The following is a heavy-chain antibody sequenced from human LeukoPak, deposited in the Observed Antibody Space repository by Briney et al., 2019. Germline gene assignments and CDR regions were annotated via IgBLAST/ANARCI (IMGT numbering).Heavy chain of an antibody. V-gene: IGHV3-48*03. Sequence: GGSLRLSCAASGFTFSSYEMNWVRQAPGKGLEWVSYISSSGSNIYYAASVKGRFTISRDNAKNSLYLQMNSLRAEDTAVYYCARDAGIAAAGPSYDYWGQGTLVTVSS. D-gene: IGHD6-13*01. CDR1: GFTFSSYE. CDR2: ISSSGSNI. J-gene: IGHJ4*02. CDR3: ARDAGIAAAGPSYDY.